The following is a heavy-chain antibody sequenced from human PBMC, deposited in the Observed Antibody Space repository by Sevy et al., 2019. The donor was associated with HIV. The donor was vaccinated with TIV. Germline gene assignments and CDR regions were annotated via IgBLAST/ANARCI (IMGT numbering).Heavy chain of an antibody. CDR1: GFTFSKYS. J-gene: IGHJ4*02. Sequence: GGSLRLSCAASGFTFSKYSMSWVRQLPGKGLEWVSTLSFGCGEINYADSVKGRFTISRDNSKSSVNLQMNNLRPEDTAVYYCAREGCTKPHDYWGQGTLVTVSS. D-gene: IGHD2-8*01. CDR2: LSFGCGEI. V-gene: IGHV3-23*01. CDR3: AREGCTKPHDY.